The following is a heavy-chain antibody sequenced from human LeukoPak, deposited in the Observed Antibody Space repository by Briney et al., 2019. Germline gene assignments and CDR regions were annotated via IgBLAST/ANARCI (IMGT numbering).Heavy chain of an antibody. V-gene: IGHV4-59*01. D-gene: IGHD3-3*01. CDR3: ARVVYGATYYDFWSGLYYFDY. J-gene: IGHJ4*02. CDR1: GGSISSYY. CDR2: IYYSGST. Sequence: PSETLSLTCTVSGGSISSYYWSWLRQPPGKGLEWNGYIYYSGSTNYNPSLKSRVTISVDTSKNQFSLKLSSVTAADTAVYYCARVVYGATYYDFWSGLYYFDYWGQGTLVTISS.